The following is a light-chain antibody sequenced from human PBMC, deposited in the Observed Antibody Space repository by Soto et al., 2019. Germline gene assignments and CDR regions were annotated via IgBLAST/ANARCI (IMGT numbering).Light chain of an antibody. J-gene: IGKJ1*01. CDR2: CAS. V-gene: IGKV1-17*02. CDR3: LQHNSFPRT. CDR1: QGIRSD. Sequence: DIQMTQSPPSLPASVGDRLTITCRARQGIRSDFGWFQQRPGEAPKRLIYCASSLQSGVPPRFSGSGYGTEFTLTISNLQSEDFGTYYCLQHNSFPRTFGQGTKGDI.